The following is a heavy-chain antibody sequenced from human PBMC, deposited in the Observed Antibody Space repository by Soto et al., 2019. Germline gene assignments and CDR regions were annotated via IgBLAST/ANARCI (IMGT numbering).Heavy chain of an antibody. V-gene: IGHV3-30-3*01. CDR3: ARGVSAYYDFWSGYYTGGMDV. CDR2: ISYDGSNK. D-gene: IGHD3-3*01. CDR1: GFTFSGYA. J-gene: IGHJ6*02. Sequence: GGSLRLSCAASGFTFSGYAMHWVRQAPGKGLEWVAVISYDGSNKYYADSVKGRFTISRDNSKNTLYLQMNSLRAEDTAVYYCARGVSAYYDFWSGYYTGGMDVWGQGTTVTVSS.